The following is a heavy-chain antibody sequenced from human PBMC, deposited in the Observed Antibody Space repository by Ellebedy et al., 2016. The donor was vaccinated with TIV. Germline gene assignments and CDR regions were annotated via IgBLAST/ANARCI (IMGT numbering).Heavy chain of an antibody. J-gene: IGHJ6*02. D-gene: IGHD1-26*01. CDR3: ATLTLGYYYYYGMDV. CDR2: INPSGGST. V-gene: IGHV1-46*04. Sequence: AASVKVSCKASGYTFTSYYMHWVRQAPGQGLEWMGIINPSGGSTSYAQKLQGRVTMTRDTSTSTVYMELSSLRSEDTAVYYCATLTLGYYYYYGMDVWGQGTTVTVSS. CDR1: GYTFTSYY.